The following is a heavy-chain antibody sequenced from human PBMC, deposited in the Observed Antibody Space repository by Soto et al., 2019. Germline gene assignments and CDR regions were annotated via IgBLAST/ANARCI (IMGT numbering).Heavy chain of an antibody. Sequence: ASVKVSCKASGYTFTSYAMHWVRQAPGQRLEWMGWINAGNGNTKYSQKFQGRVTITRDTSASTAYMELSSLRSEDTAVYYCARDHLRYYDILTGYDTYYYYGMDVWGQGTTVTVSS. V-gene: IGHV1-3*01. J-gene: IGHJ6*02. CDR2: INAGNGNT. CDR3: ARDHLRYYDILTGYDTYYYYGMDV. CDR1: GYTFTSYA. D-gene: IGHD3-9*01.